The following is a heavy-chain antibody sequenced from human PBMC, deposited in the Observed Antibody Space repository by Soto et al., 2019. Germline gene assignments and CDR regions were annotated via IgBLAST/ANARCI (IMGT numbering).Heavy chain of an antibody. J-gene: IGHJ4*02. CDR1: GFTFSSYG. CDR3: ARDVVGWELASSFFDY. CDR2: IWYDGSNK. V-gene: IGHV3-33*01. Sequence: GGSLRLSCAASGFTFSSYGMHWVRQAPGKGLEWVAVIWYDGSNKYYADSVKGRFTISRDNSKNTLYLQMNSLRAEDTAVYYCARDVVGWELASSFFDYWGQGTLVTVSS. D-gene: IGHD1-26*01.